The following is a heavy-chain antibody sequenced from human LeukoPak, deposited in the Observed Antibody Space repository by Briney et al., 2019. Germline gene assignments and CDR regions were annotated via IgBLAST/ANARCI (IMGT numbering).Heavy chain of an antibody. CDR2: ISYDGSNK. J-gene: IGHJ4*02. Sequence: GRSLRLSCAASGFTFSSYAMHWVRQAPGKGLEWMAVISYDGSNKYYADSVKGRFTISRDNSKNTLYLQMNSLKAEDTAVYYCARERYSSSWSTFFDYWGQGTLVTVSS. D-gene: IGHD6-13*01. CDR3: ARERYSSSWSTFFDY. CDR1: GFTFSSYA. V-gene: IGHV3-30*04.